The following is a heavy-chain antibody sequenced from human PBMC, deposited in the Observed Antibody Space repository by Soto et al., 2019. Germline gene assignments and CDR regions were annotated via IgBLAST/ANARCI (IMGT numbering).Heavy chain of an antibody. V-gene: IGHV3-30*18. CDR3: AKDLGAYGYHWFDP. Sequence: QVQLVESGGGVVQPGRSLRLSCAASGFTFSSYGMHWVRQAPGKGLEWVAVISYDGSNKYYADSVKGRFTISRDNSKNTLYLQMNSLRAEDTAVYYCAKDLGAYGYHWFDPWGQRTLVTVSS. CDR1: GFTFSSYG. J-gene: IGHJ5*02. CDR2: ISYDGSNK. D-gene: IGHD5-18*01.